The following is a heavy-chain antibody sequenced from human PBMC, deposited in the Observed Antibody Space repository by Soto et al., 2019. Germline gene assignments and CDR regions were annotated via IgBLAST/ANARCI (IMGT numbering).Heavy chain of an antibody. Sequence: EVQLLESGGGLVQPGGSLRLSCAASGFTFSSYALTWVRQAPGKGLEWVSVIGASGSSTFHADPVKGRFTISRDNSKNTLFLQMNSLRAEDTAVYYCAKVVDYDSTGYYSHLDHWGQGTLVTVSS. D-gene: IGHD3-22*01. J-gene: IGHJ4*02. CDR2: IGASGSST. V-gene: IGHV3-23*01. CDR3: AKVVDYDSTGYYSHLDH. CDR1: GFTFSSYA.